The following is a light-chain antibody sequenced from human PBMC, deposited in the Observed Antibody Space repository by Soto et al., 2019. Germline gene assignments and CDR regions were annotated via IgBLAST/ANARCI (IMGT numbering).Light chain of an antibody. CDR2: GAS. CDR1: QSVRDN. CDR3: HQYDNWPLT. V-gene: IGKV3-15*01. J-gene: IGKJ3*01. Sequence: EIVMTQSPATLSVSPGERATLSRRASQSVRDNLAWYQQKPGQAPGLLIYGASIRATGIPARFSGSGSDTEFTLTISSLQSEDFATYYCHQYDNWPLTFGPGTKVDIK.